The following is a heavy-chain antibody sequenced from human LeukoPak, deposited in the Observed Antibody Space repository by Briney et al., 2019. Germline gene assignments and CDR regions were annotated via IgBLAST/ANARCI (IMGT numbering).Heavy chain of an antibody. J-gene: IGHJ6*03. D-gene: IGHD4-11*01. CDR2: IYPGDSDT. CDR3: ARASNYYYYYMDV. Sequence: GESLKISCQGSGYSFTSYWIGWVRPMPGKGLEWMGIIYPGDSDTRYSPPFQGQVTISADKSISTAYLQWSSLNASDTAMYYCARASNYYYYYMDVWGKGTTVTVSS. V-gene: IGHV5-51*01. CDR1: GYSFTSYW.